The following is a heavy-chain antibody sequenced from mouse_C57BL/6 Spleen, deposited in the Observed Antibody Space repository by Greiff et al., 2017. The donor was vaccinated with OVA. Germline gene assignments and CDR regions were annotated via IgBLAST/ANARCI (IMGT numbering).Heavy chain of an antibody. V-gene: IGHV2-2*01. D-gene: IGHD1-1*01. CDR2: IWSGGST. CDR1: GFSLTSYG. J-gene: IGHJ4*01. CDR3: ARFYGSSHYYAMDY. Sequence: QVQLKESGPGLVQPSQSLSITCTVSGFSLTSYGVHWVRQSPGKGLEWLGVIWSGGSTDYNAAFISRLSISKDNSKSQVFFKMNSLQADDTAIYYCARFYGSSHYYAMDYWGQGTSVTVSS.